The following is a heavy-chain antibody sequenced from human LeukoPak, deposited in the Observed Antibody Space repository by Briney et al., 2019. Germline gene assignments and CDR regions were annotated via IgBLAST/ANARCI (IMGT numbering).Heavy chain of an antibody. Sequence: PSETLSLTCTVSGGSISSSSYYWGWIRQPPGKGLEWIGSIYYSGSTYYNPSLKSRVTISVDTSKNQFSLKLSSVTAADTAVYYCARDVAAENNWFDPWGQGTLVTVSS. D-gene: IGHD6-25*01. J-gene: IGHJ5*02. CDR1: GGSISSSSYY. CDR2: IYYSGST. V-gene: IGHV4-39*02. CDR3: ARDVAAENNWFDP.